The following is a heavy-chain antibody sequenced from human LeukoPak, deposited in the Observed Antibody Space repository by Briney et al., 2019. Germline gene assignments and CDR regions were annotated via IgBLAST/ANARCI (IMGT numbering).Heavy chain of an antibody. CDR2: ISGGGAAT. CDR3: AKKGALFNAAVNAFDI. D-gene: IGHD2-15*01. V-gene: IGHV3-23*01. Sequence: PGGSLRLSCVASGFTFNIYAMNWVRQAPGRGLEWVSAISGGGAATYYADAVRGRFTISKDNSKNKLFLQINSLRADDTAVYYCAKKGALFNAAVNAFDIWGQGTMVTVSS. J-gene: IGHJ3*02. CDR1: GFTFNIYA.